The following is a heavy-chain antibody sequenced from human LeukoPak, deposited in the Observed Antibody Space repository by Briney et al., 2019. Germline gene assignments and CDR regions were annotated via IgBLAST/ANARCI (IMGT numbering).Heavy chain of an antibody. Sequence: GGSLRLSCAASGFTFSSYSMNWVRQAPGKGLEWVSYISSSSSTIYYADSVKGRFTISRDNAKNPLYLQMNSLRAEDTAVYYCARDGSGSDYDYYYMDVWGKGTTVTVSS. D-gene: IGHD1-26*01. V-gene: IGHV3-48*01. CDR2: ISSSSSTI. CDR1: GFTFSSYS. CDR3: ARDGSGSDYDYYYMDV. J-gene: IGHJ6*03.